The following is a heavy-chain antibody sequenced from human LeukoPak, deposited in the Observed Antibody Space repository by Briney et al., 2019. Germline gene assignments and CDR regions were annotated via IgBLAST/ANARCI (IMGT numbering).Heavy chain of an antibody. Sequence: PGGSLRVSCGTSGFTFAGSAMNWVRQAPGEGLEWVSAISGSGGSTYYADSVKGRFTISRDNSKNTLFLQMNSLRAEDTAVYYCAIRSSRRYWGQGTLVTVSS. CDR1: GFTFAGSA. CDR3: AIRSSRRY. J-gene: IGHJ4*02. CDR2: ISGSGGST. D-gene: IGHD4-17*01. V-gene: IGHV3-23*01.